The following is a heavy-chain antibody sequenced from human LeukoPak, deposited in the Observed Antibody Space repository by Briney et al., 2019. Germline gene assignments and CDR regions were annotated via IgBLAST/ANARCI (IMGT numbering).Heavy chain of an antibody. Sequence: GGSLRLSCAASGFVFSSNWMTWVRLAPGKGPEWVANIKQDGSEKYYVDSVKGRFTISRDNAKNSLYLQMNSLRAEDTAVYYCARGLRWVDYWGQGTLVTVSS. D-gene: IGHD4-23*01. CDR2: IKQDGSEK. V-gene: IGHV3-7*04. CDR1: GFVFSSNW. J-gene: IGHJ4*02. CDR3: ARGLRWVDY.